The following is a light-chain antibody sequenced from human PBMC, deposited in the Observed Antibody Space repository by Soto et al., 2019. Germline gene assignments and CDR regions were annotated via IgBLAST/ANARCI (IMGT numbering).Light chain of an antibody. Sequence: DIQMTQSPSSLSASVGDRVTITCRASQSIGDNLNWYQQKPGTAPNLLIYAASSLQSGVPSRFSGSGSGTDFTLTISNLQPEDFVSYFCQQSCNTPPTFGGGTKVEIK. CDR2: AAS. CDR3: QQSCNTPPT. CDR1: QSIGDN. J-gene: IGKJ4*01. V-gene: IGKV1-39*01.